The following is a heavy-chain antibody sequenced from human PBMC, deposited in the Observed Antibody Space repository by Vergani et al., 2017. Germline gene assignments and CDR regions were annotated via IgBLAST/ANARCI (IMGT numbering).Heavy chain of an antibody. CDR1: GFTVSSNY. Sequence: EVQLVESGGGLVQPGGSLRLSCAASGFTVSSNYMSWVRQAPGKGLEWMGIIYPGDSDTRYSPSFQGQVTISADKSISTAYLQWSSLKASDTAMYYCARQDCSGGSCYDPYYFDYWGQGTLVTVSS. CDR3: ARQDCSGGSCYDPYYFDY. J-gene: IGHJ4*02. D-gene: IGHD2-15*01. V-gene: IGHV5-51*01. CDR2: IYPGDSDT.